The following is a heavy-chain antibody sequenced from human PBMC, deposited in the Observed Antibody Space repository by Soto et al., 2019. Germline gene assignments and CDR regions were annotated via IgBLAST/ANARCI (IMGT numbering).Heavy chain of an antibody. CDR3: ASCHWNGPNDY. V-gene: IGHV3-66*01. Sequence: EVQLEESGGGLVQSGGSLRLSCAASGLTVSDNYIRWVRHVPGKGLEWVSVIYRGGDTYYADSVKGRFTISRDNSKNTVYLQMTSLRDDDTAVYYCASCHWNGPNDYWGQGTLVTVSS. CDR2: IYRGGDT. CDR1: GLTVSDNY. J-gene: IGHJ4*02. D-gene: IGHD1-1*01.